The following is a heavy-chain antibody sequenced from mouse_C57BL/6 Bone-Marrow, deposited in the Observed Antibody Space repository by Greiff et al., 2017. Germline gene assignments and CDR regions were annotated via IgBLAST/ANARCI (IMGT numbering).Heavy chain of an antibody. V-gene: IGHV1-54*01. CDR1: GYAFTNYL. D-gene: IGHD1-1*01. J-gene: IGHJ4*01. CDR2: INPGSGGT. Sequence: QVQLQQSGAELVRPGTSVKVSCKASGYAFTNYLIEWVKQRPGQGLEWIGVINPGSGGTNYNEKFKGKATLTADKSSSTAYMQLSSLTSEDAAVYFCARFTTVVGYAMDYWGQGTSVTVSS. CDR3: ARFTTVVGYAMDY.